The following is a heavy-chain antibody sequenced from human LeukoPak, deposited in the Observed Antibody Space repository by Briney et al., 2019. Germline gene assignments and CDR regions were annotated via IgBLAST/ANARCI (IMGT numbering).Heavy chain of an antibody. V-gene: IGHV4-59*01. CDR3: ARDVHYYDSSGYAHYFDY. Sequence: SETLSLTCTVSGGSLSSYYWSWVRQPPGKGLEWIGFVYYTGSTNYSPSLKSRVTISVDTSKKQFSLKPRSVTAADTAVYYCARDVHYYDSSGYAHYFDYWGQGTLVTVSS. J-gene: IGHJ4*02. CDR2: VYYTGST. D-gene: IGHD3-22*01. CDR1: GGSLSSYY.